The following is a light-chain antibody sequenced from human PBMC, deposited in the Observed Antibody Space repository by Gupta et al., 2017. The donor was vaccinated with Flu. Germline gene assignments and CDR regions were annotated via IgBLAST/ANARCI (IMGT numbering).Light chain of an antibody. CDR1: ALPKKY. Sequence: GQTARITCSGDALPKKYAYWYQQKSGQAPVLIIYEDRKRPSGIPERFSGSSSGTTATLTISGAQVEDEADYYCYSTDTSGNHRVFGGGTKLTVL. V-gene: IGLV3-10*01. CDR3: YSTDTSGNHRV. CDR2: EDR. J-gene: IGLJ3*02.